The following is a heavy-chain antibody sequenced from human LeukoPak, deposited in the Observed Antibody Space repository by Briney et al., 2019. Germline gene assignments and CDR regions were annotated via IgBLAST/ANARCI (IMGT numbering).Heavy chain of an antibody. CDR1: GFTFSSYA. J-gene: IGHJ5*02. V-gene: IGHV3-23*01. D-gene: IGHD3-9*01. CDR2: ISCSGGNT. Sequence: GGSLRLSCAASGFTFSSYAMTWVRQAPGKGLEWVSIISCSGGNTSYADSVKGRFTISRDNYKNTLYLQINSLRAEDTALYYCAKPYSGTILTGWFDPWGQGTLVTVPS. CDR3: AKPYSGTILTGWFDP.